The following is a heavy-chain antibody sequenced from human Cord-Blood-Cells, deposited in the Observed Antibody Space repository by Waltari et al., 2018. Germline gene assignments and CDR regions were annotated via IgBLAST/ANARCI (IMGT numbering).Heavy chain of an antibody. CDR1: GGSLSSYY. V-gene: IGHV4-59*08. CDR3: ARHRMSSSSLGY. CDR2: IYYSGST. J-gene: IGHJ4*02. D-gene: IGHD6-6*01. Sequence: QVQLQESGPGLVKPSENLSLTCTVPGGSLSSYYWSWIRQPPGKGLEWIGYIYYSGSTNYNPSLKSRVTISVDTSKNQFSLKLSSVTAADTAVYYCARHRMSSSSLGYWGQGTLVTVSS.